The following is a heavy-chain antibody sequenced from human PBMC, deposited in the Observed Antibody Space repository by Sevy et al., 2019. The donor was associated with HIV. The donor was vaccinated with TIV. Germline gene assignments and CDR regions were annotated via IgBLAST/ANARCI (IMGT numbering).Heavy chain of an antibody. CDR1: GFSFRRYA. V-gene: IGHV3-30*04. Sequence: GGSLRLSCEASGFSFRRYAMHWVRQAPGKGLEWLTVISYDGRNEYYVDSVKGRFTISRDNSKNTLYLQMNSLRPEDTAIYYCARDGDIVVVVGASALFDYWGQGILVTVSS. CDR2: ISYDGRNE. J-gene: IGHJ4*02. CDR3: ARDGDIVVVVGASALFDY. D-gene: IGHD2-15*01.